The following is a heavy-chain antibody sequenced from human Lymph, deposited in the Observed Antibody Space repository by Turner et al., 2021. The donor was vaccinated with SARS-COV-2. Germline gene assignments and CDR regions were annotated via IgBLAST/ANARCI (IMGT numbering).Heavy chain of an antibody. CDR3: ARVLPYGDYFDF. CDR2: IYSGGST. D-gene: IGHD4-17*01. J-gene: IGHJ4*02. V-gene: IGHV3-53*01. CDR1: GFTVSSNY. Sequence: EVQLVESGGGLIQPGGSLRLSCAASGFTVSSNYMNWVRQAPGKGLEWVSLIYSGGSTLYADSVKGRLTISRDNSKNTLYLQMNSLRADDTAVYYCARVLPYGDYFDFWGQGTLVTVSS.